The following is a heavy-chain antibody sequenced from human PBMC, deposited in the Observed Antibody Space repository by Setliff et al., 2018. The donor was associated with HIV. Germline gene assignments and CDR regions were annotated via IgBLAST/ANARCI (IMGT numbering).Heavy chain of an antibody. J-gene: IGHJ6*03. CDR3: ARESTVVLGDDVDNYHYSYMDV. V-gene: IGHV1-2*06. CDR2: IYPNSGGT. CDR1: GYTFTAYY. Sequence: ASVKVSCKASGYTFTAYYIHWVRQAPGQGLEWMGRIYPNSGGTNFAQKFQGRVTMTRDTSISTAYMELSGLTSDDTAMYFCARESTVVLGDDVDNYHYSYMDVWGKGTTVTVSS. D-gene: IGHD2-15*01.